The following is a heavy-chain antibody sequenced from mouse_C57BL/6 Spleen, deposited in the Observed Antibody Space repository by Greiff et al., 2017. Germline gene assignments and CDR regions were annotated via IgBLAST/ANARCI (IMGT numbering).Heavy chain of an antibody. D-gene: IGHD2-4*01. V-gene: IGHV1-5*01. J-gene: IGHJ3*01. CDR2: IYPGNSDT. Sequence: EVQVVESGTVLARPGASVKMSCKTSGYTFTSYWMHWVKQRPGPGLEWIGAIYPGNSDTSYNQKFKGKAKLTAVTSASTAYMELSSLTNEDSAVYYCTRGDYDGAWFAYWGQGTLVTVSA. CDR1: GYTFTSYW. CDR3: TRGDYDGAWFAY.